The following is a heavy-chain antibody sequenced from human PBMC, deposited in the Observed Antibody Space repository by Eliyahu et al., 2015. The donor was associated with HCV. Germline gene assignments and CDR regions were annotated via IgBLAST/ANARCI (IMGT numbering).Heavy chain of an antibody. CDR3: ARAEGTIFGVVNDYFDY. J-gene: IGHJ4*02. CDR2: INAGNGNT. V-gene: IGHV1-3*01. CDR1: GYTFTSYA. Sequence: QVQLVQSGAEVKKPGASVKVSCKASGYTFTSYAMHWVRQAPGQRLEWMGWINAGNGNTKYSQKFQGRVTITRDTSASTAYMELSSLRSEDTAVYYCARAEGTIFGVVNDYFDYWGQGTLVTVSS. D-gene: IGHD3-3*01.